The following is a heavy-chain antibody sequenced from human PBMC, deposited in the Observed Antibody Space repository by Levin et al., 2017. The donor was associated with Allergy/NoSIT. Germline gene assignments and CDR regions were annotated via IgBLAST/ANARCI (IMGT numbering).Heavy chain of an antibody. Sequence: SQTLSLTCTVSCASIHNYYWTWVRPPPGKGLEWIGYVYYSGTTNYNPSLKSRVTISVDTSENQFSLRLTSVTAADTALYYCAREVTSPWYLDRWGRGTLVTVSS. CDR2: VYYSGTT. D-gene: IGHD2-21*02. V-gene: IGHV4-59*12. CDR3: AREVTSPWYLDR. CDR1: CASIHNYY. J-gene: IGHJ2*01.